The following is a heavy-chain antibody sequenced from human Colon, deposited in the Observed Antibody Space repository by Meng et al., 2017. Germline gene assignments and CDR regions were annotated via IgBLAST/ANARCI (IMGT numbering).Heavy chain of an antibody. CDR2: IYHSGST. D-gene: IGHD4-17*01. CDR3: ARVRIYGLSDY. CDR1: GGSISSSNW. V-gene: IGHV4-4*02. Sequence: QVQLQGQGPGLVRPSVTLLLTCAVSGGSISSSNWWSWVRQPPGKGLGWIGEIYHSGSTNYNPSLKSRVTISVDKSKNQFSLKLSSVTAADTAVYYCARVRIYGLSDYWGQGTLVTVSS. J-gene: IGHJ4*02.